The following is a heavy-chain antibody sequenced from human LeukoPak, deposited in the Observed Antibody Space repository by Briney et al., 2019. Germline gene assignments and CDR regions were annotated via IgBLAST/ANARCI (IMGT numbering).Heavy chain of an antibody. J-gene: IGHJ3*02. D-gene: IGHD4/OR15-4a*01. CDR3: ARRRLFLAHAFDI. Sequence: SETLSLTCTVSGGSISSGSYSWSWIRQPAGKGLEWIGRIYSSGSTNYNPSLKSRVTISVDTSKNRFSLKLTSVTVADTAVYYCARRRLFLAHAFDIWGQGTMVTVSS. CDR1: GGSISSGSYS. CDR2: IYSSGST. V-gene: IGHV4-61*02.